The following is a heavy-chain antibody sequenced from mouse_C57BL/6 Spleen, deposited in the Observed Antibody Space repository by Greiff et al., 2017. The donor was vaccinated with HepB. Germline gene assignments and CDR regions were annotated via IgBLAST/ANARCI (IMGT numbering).Heavy chain of an antibody. CDR2: INYDGSST. V-gene: IGHV5-16*01. CDR1: GFTFSDYY. Sequence: EVMLVESEGGLVQPGSSMKLSCTASGFTFSDYYMAWVRQVPEKGLEWVANINYDGSSTYYLDSLKSRFIISRDNAKNILYLQMSSLKSEDTATYYCARESSRTGIFAYWGQGTLVTVSA. D-gene: IGHD4-1*01. J-gene: IGHJ3*01. CDR3: ARESSRTGIFAY.